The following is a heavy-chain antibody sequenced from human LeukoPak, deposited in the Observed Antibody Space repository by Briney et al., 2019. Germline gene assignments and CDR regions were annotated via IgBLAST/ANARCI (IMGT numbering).Heavy chain of an antibody. J-gene: IGHJ5*02. CDR3: ARETPYYS. Sequence: GGSLRLSCAASGFTFSSYGMHWVRQAPGKGLEWVAVISYDGSNKYYADSVKGRFTISRDNAKNSLYLQMNSLRAEDTAVYYCARETPYYSWGQGTLVTVSS. V-gene: IGHV3-30*03. CDR1: GFTFSSYG. D-gene: IGHD3-16*01. CDR2: ISYDGSNK.